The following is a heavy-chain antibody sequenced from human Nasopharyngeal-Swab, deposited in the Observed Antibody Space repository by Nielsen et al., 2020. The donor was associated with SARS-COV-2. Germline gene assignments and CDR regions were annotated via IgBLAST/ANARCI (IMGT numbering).Heavy chain of an antibody. D-gene: IGHD3-3*01. Sequence: WIRQPPGKGLEWIGEINHRGSTNYNPSLKSRVTISLDTSKNQFSLKVTSVTVADTAVYFCARGRGYDSWSGYWGRGYYFDYWGQGTLVTVSS. J-gene: IGHJ4*02. CDR3: ARGRGYDSWSGYWGRGYYFDY. V-gene: IGHV4-34*01. CDR2: INHRGST.